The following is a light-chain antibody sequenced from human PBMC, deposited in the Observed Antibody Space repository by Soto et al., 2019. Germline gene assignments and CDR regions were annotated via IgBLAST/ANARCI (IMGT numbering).Light chain of an antibody. CDR2: DAS. CDR1: QSVKTF. J-gene: IGKJ5*01. Sequence: EIVLTRSPATLSLSPGERDTLFCRASQSVKTFLVWYQPRPGQAPRLLIHDASHRAAGIPARFSGSGFGTDFTLTISSLEPEDAAVYDGQQRSNWPPITFGQGTRLEIK. V-gene: IGKV3-11*01. CDR3: QQRSNWPPIT.